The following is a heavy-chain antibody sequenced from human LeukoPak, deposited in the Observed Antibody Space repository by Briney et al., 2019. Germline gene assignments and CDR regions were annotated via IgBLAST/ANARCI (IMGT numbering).Heavy chain of an antibody. CDR3: ARSPNYYDSSGYPF. CDR2: IYYSGST. V-gene: IGHV4-39*07. Sequence: SETLSLTCTVSGGSISSSSYYWGWIRQPPGKGLEWIGSIYYSGSTYYNPSLKSRVTISVDTSKNQFSLKLSSVTAADTAVYYCARSPNYYDSSGYPFWGQGTLVTVSS. J-gene: IGHJ4*02. CDR1: GGSISSSSYY. D-gene: IGHD3-22*01.